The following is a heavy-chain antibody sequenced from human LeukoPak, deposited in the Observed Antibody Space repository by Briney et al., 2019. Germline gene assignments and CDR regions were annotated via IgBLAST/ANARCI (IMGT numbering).Heavy chain of an antibody. J-gene: IGHJ1*01. Sequence: PSETLSLTCTVSGYSISSGYYWGWIRQPPGKGLEWIGSIHHSGSTYYNPSLKSRVTISVDTSKNQFSPKLSSVTAADTAIYYCARVVQSTDSSGYFLPEYFQHWGQGTLVTVSS. D-gene: IGHD3-22*01. CDR2: IHHSGST. CDR1: GYSISSGYY. V-gene: IGHV4-38-2*02. CDR3: ARVVQSTDSSGYFLPEYFQH.